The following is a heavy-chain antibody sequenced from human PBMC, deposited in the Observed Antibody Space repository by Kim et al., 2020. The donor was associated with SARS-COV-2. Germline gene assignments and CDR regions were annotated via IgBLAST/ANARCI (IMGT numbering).Heavy chain of an antibody. J-gene: IGHJ4*02. D-gene: IGHD3-22*01. CDR3: ARHYHSSGYYSTFDY. V-gene: IGHV4-39*01. CDR2: IYYSGST. Sequence: SETLSLTCTVSGGSISSSSYYWGWVRQPPGQGLEWIGSIYYSGSTCYNPSLKSRFTISVDTSENQFSLKLSSVTAADTSVYYCARHYHSSGYYSTFDYWGQGTLVTDSS. CDR1: GGSISSSSYY.